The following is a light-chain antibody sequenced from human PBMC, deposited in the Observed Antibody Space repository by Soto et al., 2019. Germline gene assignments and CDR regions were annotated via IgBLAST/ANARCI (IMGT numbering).Light chain of an antibody. CDR1: SGSVSISYY. Sequence: QAVVTQEPSFSVSPGGTVTLTCGLSSGSVSISYYPSWYQQTPGQAPRTLIYNTNTRSSGVPDRVSGSILGNRAALTITGAQAEDESDYYCLLYVGSGVWVFGGGTKLTVL. CDR2: NTN. CDR3: LLYVGSGVWV. V-gene: IGLV8-61*01. J-gene: IGLJ3*02.